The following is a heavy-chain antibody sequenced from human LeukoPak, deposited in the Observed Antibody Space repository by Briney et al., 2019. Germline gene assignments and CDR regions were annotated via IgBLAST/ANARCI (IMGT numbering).Heavy chain of an antibody. J-gene: IGHJ4*02. V-gene: IGHV4-59*08. CDR1: GGSISSYY. Sequence: SETLSLTRTVSGGSISSYYWNWIGQPPGKGLEWIGYIDYSGTTNYNPSLKSRVAISVDTSKNQFSLKLSSVTAADTAVYYCARTDGKQLPPRFWGQGTLATVSS. CDR2: IDYSGTT. CDR3: ARTDGKQLPPRF. D-gene: IGHD5-18*01.